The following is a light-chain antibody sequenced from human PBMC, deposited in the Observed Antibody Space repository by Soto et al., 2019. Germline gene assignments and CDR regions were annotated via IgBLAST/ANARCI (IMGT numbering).Light chain of an antibody. Sequence: QSALTQPASVSGSPGQSITISCTGTSSDVGGYNYVSWYQQHPGKAPKAMIYDVSKRPSGISNRFSGSKSGNTASLTISGLQVEDEADYYCSSYISGSTRVVFGGGTKLTVL. CDR3: SSYISGSTRVV. V-gene: IGLV2-14*03. CDR1: SSDVGGYNY. CDR2: DVS. J-gene: IGLJ2*01.